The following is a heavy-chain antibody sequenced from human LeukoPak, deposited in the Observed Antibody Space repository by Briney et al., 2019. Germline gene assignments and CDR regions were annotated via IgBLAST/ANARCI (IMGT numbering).Heavy chain of an antibody. CDR3: AKDPTFLDLGYCSSTSCYHHYFDY. D-gene: IGHD2-2*01. CDR1: GFTFSSYG. CDR2: IRYDGSNE. V-gene: IGHV3-30*02. J-gene: IGHJ4*02. Sequence: PGGSLRLSCAASGFTFSSYGMHWVRQAPGKGLEWVAFIRYDGSNEYYADSVKGRFTISRDNSKNTPYLQMNSLRAEDTAVYYCAKDPTFLDLGYCSSTSCYHHYFDYWGQGTLVTVSS.